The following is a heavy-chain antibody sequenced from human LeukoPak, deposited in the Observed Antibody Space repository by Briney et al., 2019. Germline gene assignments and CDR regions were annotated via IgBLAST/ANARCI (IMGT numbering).Heavy chain of an antibody. CDR2: ISSSSSYI. Sequence: KSGGSLRLSCAASGFTFSSYSMNWVRQAPGKGLEWVSSISSSSSYIYYADPVKGRFTISRDNGKNSLYLQMSSLRVEDTAVYYCARDLGEWVYGFDIWGQGTMVTVSS. CDR3: ARDLGEWVYGFDI. V-gene: IGHV3-21*01. J-gene: IGHJ3*02. D-gene: IGHD3-10*01. CDR1: GFTFSSYS.